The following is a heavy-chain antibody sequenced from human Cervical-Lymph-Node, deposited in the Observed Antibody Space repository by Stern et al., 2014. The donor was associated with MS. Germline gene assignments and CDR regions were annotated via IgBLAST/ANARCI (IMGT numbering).Heavy chain of an antibody. V-gene: IGHV1-69*01. CDR1: GGTFMSFA. CDR2: IIPVLGTP. Sequence: VQLVESGSEVRKPGSSVKVTCKASGGTFMSFAVNWVRQAPGQGLEWVGGIIPVLGTPTYAQKFQGRVTNISDESTNTVSVELSSLTTDDTATYFCASAHPATRRGYKGMNVWGQGTTIAVSS. D-gene: IGHD2-2*01. J-gene: IGHJ6*02. CDR3: ASAHPATRRGYKGMNV.